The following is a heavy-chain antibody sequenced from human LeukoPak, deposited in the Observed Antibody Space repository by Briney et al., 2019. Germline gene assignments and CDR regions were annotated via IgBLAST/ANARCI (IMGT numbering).Heavy chain of an antibody. V-gene: IGHV3-23*01. D-gene: IGHD3-22*01. J-gene: IGHJ4*02. CDR1: GFNFNEYA. CDR2: IVGSGDSS. Sequence: QPGGSLRLSCVASGFNFNEYAMAWVRQAPGKRPQWVSSIVGSGDSSVYADSVKGRFTISRDNSKHTLYLQLNSLRVEDAAVYFCAKDRYSLSSGYLFDSWGQGTLVTVSS. CDR3: AKDRYSLSSGYLFDS.